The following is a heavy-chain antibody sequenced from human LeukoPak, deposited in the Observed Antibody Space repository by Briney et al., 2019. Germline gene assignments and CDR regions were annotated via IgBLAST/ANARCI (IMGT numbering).Heavy chain of an antibody. CDR3: AKYYYDSSGYYDAAPLDS. CDR2: ISDNGYTT. V-gene: IGHV3-23*01. D-gene: IGHD3-22*01. CDR1: GFTFGTYA. J-gene: IGHJ4*02. Sequence: QAGGSLLLSCASSGFTFGTYAMSWVRQAPGKGLEWVSSISDNGYTTYYADSVRGRFTISRDNSKNTLYLQMIGLRAEDTAVYFCAKYYYDSSGYYDAAPLDSWGQGTLDTVFS.